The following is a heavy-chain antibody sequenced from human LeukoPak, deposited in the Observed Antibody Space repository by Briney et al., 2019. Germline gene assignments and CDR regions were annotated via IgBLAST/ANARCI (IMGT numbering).Heavy chain of an antibody. J-gene: IGHJ4*02. CDR3: ARWRGSTSERSDY. CDR2: IKQDGSAK. Sequence: PGGSLRLSCTASGFTFSDYWMTWVRQAPGKGLEWVAYIKQDGSAKYYVDSVKGRFTISRDNAKNSLYLQMDSLRVEDTATYYCARWRGSTSERSDYWGQGTLVTASS. V-gene: IGHV3-7*01. CDR1: GFTFSDYW. D-gene: IGHD2-2*01.